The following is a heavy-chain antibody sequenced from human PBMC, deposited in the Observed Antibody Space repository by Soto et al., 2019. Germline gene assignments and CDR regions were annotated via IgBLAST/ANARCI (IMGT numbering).Heavy chain of an antibody. CDR3: ARHQVGYRVTDY. CDR1: GFSFSMYW. V-gene: IGHV3-7*01. J-gene: IGHJ4*02. Sequence: EVQLVESGGGLVQPGGSLRLSCAASGFSFSMYWMSWFRQAPGKGLEWVANIKEDGSQKYYVDSVKGRFTISRDNAKNSRYLQMNSLRAEDTAVYYCARHQVGYRVTDYWGQGTLVTVSS. CDR2: IKEDGSQK. D-gene: IGHD1-26*01.